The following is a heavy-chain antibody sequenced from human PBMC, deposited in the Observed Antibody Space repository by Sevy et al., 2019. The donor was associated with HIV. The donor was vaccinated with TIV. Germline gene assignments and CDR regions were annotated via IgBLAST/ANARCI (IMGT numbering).Heavy chain of an antibody. CDR1: GSTSGAYP. V-gene: IGHV3-30-3*01. Sequence: GGPREPSWAAPGSTSGAYPSPGVAQAPARGREGWAVLPYDGSNKYYADSVKGRFTISRDNSKNTLYLQMNSLRAEDTAVYYCARVGEGSMTWEDAEYFQHWGQGTLVTVSS. CDR2: LPYDGSNK. CDR3: ARVGEGSMTWEDAEYFQH. D-gene: IGHD1-26*01. J-gene: IGHJ1*01.